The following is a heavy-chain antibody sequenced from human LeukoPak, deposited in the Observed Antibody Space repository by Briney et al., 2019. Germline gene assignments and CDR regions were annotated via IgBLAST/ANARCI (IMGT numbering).Heavy chain of an antibody. V-gene: IGHV3-23*01. J-gene: IGHJ4*02. CDR3: ARDFYGSGSYYTVAFDS. CDR1: GFTFRSHA. CDR2: IDGNGGDT. D-gene: IGHD3-10*01. Sequence: EGSLRLSCAASGFTFRSHAMSWVRQAPGRGLEWVASIDGNGGDTYYADSVKGRFPISRDHSKNTVYLQMNSLSAEDTAVYYCARDFYGSGSYYTVAFDSWGQGTLVTVSS.